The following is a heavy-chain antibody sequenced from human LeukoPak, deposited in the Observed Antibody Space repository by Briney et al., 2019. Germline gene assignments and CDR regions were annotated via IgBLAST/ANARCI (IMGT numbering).Heavy chain of an antibody. J-gene: IGHJ4*02. CDR1: GGTFSSYA. CDR2: IIPIFVTA. V-gene: IGHV1-69*01. Sequence: SVKVSCKASGGTFSSYAISWVRQAPGQGLEWMGGIIPIFVTANYAQKFQGRVTITADEFTSTAYMELRSLRSEDMAVYYCARDPQHVYSSSIFDYWGQGTLVTVSS. CDR3: ARDPQHVYSSSIFDY. D-gene: IGHD6-13*01.